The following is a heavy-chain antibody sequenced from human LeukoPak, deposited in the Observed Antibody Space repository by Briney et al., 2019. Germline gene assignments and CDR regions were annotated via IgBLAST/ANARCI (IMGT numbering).Heavy chain of an antibody. V-gene: IGHV3-74*01. CDR1: GFTRTYW. J-gene: IGHJ6*02. CDR2: INDDGSDT. Sequence: GSLRLSCAASGFTRTYWMHWVRQAPGKGLVWVSHINDDGSDTNYADSVKGRFTISRDNAKNMVFLQMNSLRAEDTAVYYCARDNNYAMGLWGQGTTVTVSS. CDR3: ARDNNYAMGL.